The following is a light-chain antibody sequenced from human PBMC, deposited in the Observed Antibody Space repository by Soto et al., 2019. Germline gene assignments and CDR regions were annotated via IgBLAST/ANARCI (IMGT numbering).Light chain of an antibody. CDR3: QQYDPSPIT. Sequence: EIGMTQSPATLSASAGERAALSCRASQSVSTNLAWYQQKPGQPPRLLIYIASTRATDVPARFTGSGSGTEFTLTISSLQPDDLAVYYCQQYDPSPITFGPGTRLEIK. CDR1: QSVSTN. V-gene: IGKV3D-15*01. J-gene: IGKJ5*01. CDR2: IAS.